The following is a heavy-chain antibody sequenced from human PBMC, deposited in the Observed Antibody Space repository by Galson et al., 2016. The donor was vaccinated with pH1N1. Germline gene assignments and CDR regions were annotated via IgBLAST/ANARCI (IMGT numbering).Heavy chain of an antibody. D-gene: IGHD5-18*01. CDR2: ISYDGSNT. CDR3: ARSRHNYGLES. J-gene: IGHJ4*02. V-gene: IGHV3-30*01. Sequence: SLRLSCAGSGFTFGSYAMHWVRQAPGGGLEWLAFISYDGSNTDHLDSVKGRFTISRDNSKNTLFLQMNSLRGDDTAVYYCARSRHNYGLESWGQGTLVTVSS. CDR1: GFTFGSYA.